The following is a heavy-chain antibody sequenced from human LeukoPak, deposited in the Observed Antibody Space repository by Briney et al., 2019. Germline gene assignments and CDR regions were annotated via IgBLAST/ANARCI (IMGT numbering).Heavy chain of an antibody. J-gene: IGHJ6*04. V-gene: IGHV4-59*01. Sequence: PSETLSLTCIVSGVSMDSFYLSWIRQAPGGGLEWVGYIYYSGTTNYNPSLRSRLTISVDTYKNQFSLKLSSVTAADTAVYYCARLARLTLIRGVTGYHSLDVWGKGTKVTVSS. CDR3: ARLARLTLIRGVTGYHSLDV. CDR1: GVSMDSFY. D-gene: IGHD3-10*01. CDR2: IYYSGTT.